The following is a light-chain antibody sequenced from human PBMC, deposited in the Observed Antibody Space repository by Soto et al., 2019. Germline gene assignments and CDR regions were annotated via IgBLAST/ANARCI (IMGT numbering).Light chain of an antibody. V-gene: IGKV3-11*01. Sequence: EIVLTRSPATLSLSPGERATLSCRASQSVSSYLAWYQQKPGQAPRLLIYDASNRATGIPARFSGSGSGTDFTLTISSLEPEDCAVYYCQQRSNWQLTFGGGTKVEIK. CDR3: QQRSNWQLT. J-gene: IGKJ4*01. CDR2: DAS. CDR1: QSVSSY.